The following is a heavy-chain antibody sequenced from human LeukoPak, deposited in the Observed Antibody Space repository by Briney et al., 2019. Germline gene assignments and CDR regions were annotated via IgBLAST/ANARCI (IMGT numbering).Heavy chain of an antibody. V-gene: IGHV5-51*01. Sequence: GESLKISCKGSGYSFTSYWIGWGRQMSGKGLEWMGIIYPADSHTTYSPPFQGQVSISADKSISTVYLQWSSLKPSDTALYYCARQSRDGSKSRGYYFDYWGQGTLVTVSS. D-gene: IGHD2-21*01. J-gene: IGHJ4*02. CDR1: GYSFTSYW. CDR2: IYPADSHT. CDR3: ARQSRDGSKSRGYYFDY.